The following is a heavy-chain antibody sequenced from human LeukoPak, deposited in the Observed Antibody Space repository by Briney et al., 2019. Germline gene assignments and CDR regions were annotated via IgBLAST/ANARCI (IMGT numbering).Heavy chain of an antibody. V-gene: IGHV1-18*01. CDR3: VTHLTRGENAFDI. CDR2: ISVYNDNT. D-gene: IGHD3-16*01. J-gene: IGHJ3*02. Sequence: ASVKVSCKASGYIFTTYGITWVRQAPGQGLEWMGWISVYNDNTYYSQKLQGRVTMTTDTSTSTAYMELRSLRSDDTAVYYCVTHLTRGENAFDIWGQGTMVTVSS. CDR1: GYIFTTYG.